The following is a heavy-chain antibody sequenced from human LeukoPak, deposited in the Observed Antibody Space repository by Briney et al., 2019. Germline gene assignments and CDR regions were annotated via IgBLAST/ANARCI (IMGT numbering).Heavy chain of an antibody. CDR1: GFTFSSYG. V-gene: IGHV3-30*03. CDR2: ISYDGSNK. D-gene: IGHD3-10*01. J-gene: IGHJ6*04. Sequence: GRSLRLSCAASGFTFSSYGMHWVRQAPGKGLEWVAVISYDGSNKYYADSVKGRFTISRDNSKNTPYLQMNSLRAEDTAVYYCARDFYGSGRGGMDVWGKGTTVTVSS. CDR3: ARDFYGSGRGGMDV.